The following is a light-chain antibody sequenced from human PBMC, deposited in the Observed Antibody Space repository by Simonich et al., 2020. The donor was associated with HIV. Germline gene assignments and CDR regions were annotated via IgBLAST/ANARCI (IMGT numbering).Light chain of an antibody. J-gene: IGKJ3*01. CDR2: GAS. CDR3: QQYGSSPT. Sequence: EIVLTQSPGTLSLSPGERATPSCRASQSVSSSSLAWYQQKPGLAPRLLIYGASSRATGIPDRFSGSGSGTDFTLTISRLEPEDFAVYYCQQYGSSPTFGPGTKVDIK. V-gene: IGKV3-20*01. CDR1: QSVSSSS.